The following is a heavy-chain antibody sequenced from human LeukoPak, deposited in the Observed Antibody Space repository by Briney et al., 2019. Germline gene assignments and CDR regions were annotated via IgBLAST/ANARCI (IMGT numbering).Heavy chain of an antibody. Sequence: SETLSLTCTVSGGPISSYYWSWIRQPPGKGLEWIGYIYYSGSTNYNPSLKSRVTISIDTSKNQFSLKLSSVTAADTAVYYCARGGAGAISNWFDPWGQGTLVTVSS. V-gene: IGHV4-59*01. CDR1: GGPISSYY. CDR2: IYYSGST. D-gene: IGHD1-26*01. J-gene: IGHJ5*02. CDR3: ARGGAGAISNWFDP.